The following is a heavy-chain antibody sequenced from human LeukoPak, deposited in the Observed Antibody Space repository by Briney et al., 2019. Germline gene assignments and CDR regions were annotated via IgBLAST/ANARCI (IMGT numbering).Heavy chain of an antibody. CDR2: IKSKTDGGTT. Sequence: GGSLRLSCAASGFTFSNAWMSWVRQAPGKGLEWVDRIKSKTDGGTTDYAAPVKGRFTISRDDSKNTLYLQMNSLKTEDTAVYYCTTDILWFGELFNYFDYWGQGTLVTVSS. J-gene: IGHJ4*02. V-gene: IGHV3-15*01. CDR1: GFTFSNAW. D-gene: IGHD3-10*01. CDR3: TTDILWFGELFNYFDY.